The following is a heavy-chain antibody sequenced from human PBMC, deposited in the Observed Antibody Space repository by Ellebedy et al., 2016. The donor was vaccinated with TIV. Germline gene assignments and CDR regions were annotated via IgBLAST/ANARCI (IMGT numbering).Heavy chain of an antibody. D-gene: IGHD6-6*01. CDR2: IYPGDSDT. V-gene: IGHV5-51*01. CDR3: ARSEGGSSGFDY. CDR1: GYSFSISL. Sequence: GESLKISCKGSGYSFSISLNAWVRQMPGKGLEWIGIIYPGDSDTRYSPSFQGQVTLSVDQSISAAYLQWSSLKASDPAMYYCARSEGGSSGFDYWGQGSLVTVSS. J-gene: IGHJ4*02.